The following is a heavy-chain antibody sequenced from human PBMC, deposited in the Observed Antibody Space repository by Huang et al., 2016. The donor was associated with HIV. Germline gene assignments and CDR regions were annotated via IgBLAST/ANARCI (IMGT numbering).Heavy chain of an antibody. Sequence: VKLVESGGGVVQPGKSLTLSCAASGFTFSDYAIHVVRQAPGRWMECGAFMSNEYRDNYFTESGKGPFGRSRYKYRDTACLEKNGLRPEDTAVYCCEKYSLRQNRNIYNFDAWGQGTLVVVSS. CDR2: MSNEYRDN. D-gene: IGHD1-1*01. CDR3: EKYSLRQNRNIYNFDA. V-gene: IGHV3-30*18. J-gene: IGHJ4*02. CDR1: GFTFSDYA.